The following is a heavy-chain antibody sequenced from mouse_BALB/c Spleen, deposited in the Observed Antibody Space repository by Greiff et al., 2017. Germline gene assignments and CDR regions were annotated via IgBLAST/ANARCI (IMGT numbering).Heavy chain of an antibody. D-gene: IGHD2-4*01. J-gene: IGHJ3*01. CDR3: ARPYDYDPAWFAY. Sequence: EVKLMESGAELVKPGASVKLSCTASGFNIKDTYMHWVKQRPEQGLEWIGRIDPANGNTKYDPKFQGKATITADTSSNTAYLQLSSLTSEDTAVYYCARPYDYDPAWFAYWGQGTLVTVSA. CDR2: IDPANGNT. V-gene: IGHV14-3*02. CDR1: GFNIKDTY.